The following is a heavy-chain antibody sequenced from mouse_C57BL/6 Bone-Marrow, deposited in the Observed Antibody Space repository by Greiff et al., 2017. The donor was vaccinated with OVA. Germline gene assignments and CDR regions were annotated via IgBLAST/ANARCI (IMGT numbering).Heavy chain of an antibody. J-gene: IGHJ2*01. V-gene: IGHV1-69*01. CDR2: LDPSDSYT. CDR1: GYTFTSYW. CDR3: ARGPYYFDY. Sequence: QVQLQQPGAELVMPGASVKLSCKASGYTFTSYWMHWVKQRPGQGLEWIGELDPSDSYTNYNQTFKGKSTLTVDKSSSTAYMQLSSLTSEDSAAYYCARGPYYFDYWGQGTTLTVSA.